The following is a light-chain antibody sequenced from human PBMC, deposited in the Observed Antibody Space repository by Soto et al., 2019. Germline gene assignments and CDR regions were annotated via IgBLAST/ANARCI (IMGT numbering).Light chain of an antibody. V-gene: IGLV2-14*01. CDR1: SSDVGGFDY. J-gene: IGLJ3*02. CDR3: SSYTGRKAWV. CDR2: EVS. Sequence: QSPLTQPASVSGSPGRSITISCTGASSDVGGFDYVSWSQQHPGKAPKLLIYEVSNRPLGVSNRVSASKSGNTASLTVSGLQPEDEADYYLSSYTGRKAWVFGGGTKVTV.